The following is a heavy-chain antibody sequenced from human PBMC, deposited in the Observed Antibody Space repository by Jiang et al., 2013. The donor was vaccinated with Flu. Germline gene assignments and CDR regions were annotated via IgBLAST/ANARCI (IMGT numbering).Heavy chain of an antibody. CDR2: ISPSGNTI. D-gene: IGHD3-22*01. Sequence: LVKPGGSLRLSCVASGFSFTDYSMTWIRQAPGKGLEWVSYISPSGNTIYYADSLKGRFTISRDNAKNSLFLQMHSLRAEDTAVYYCARGGGVTLIPRALSYWGQGTQVTVSS. V-gene: IGHV3-11*01. J-gene: IGHJ1*01. CDR3: ARGGGVTLIPRALSY. CDR1: GFSFTDYS.